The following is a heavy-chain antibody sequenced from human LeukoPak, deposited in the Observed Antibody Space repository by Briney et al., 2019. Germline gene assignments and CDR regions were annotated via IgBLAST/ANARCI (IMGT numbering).Heavy chain of an antibody. CDR1: GGSFSGYY. V-gene: IGHV4-34*01. J-gene: IGHJ5*02. CDR3: ARAPGYSSSSGGLDP. CDR2: INHSGST. D-gene: IGHD6-6*01. Sequence: SETLSLTCAAYGGSFSGYYWSWIRQTPGKGLEWIGEINHSGSTNYNPSLKSRVTISVDTSKNQFSLKLSSVTAADTAVYYCARAPGYSSSSGGLDPWGQGTLVTVSS.